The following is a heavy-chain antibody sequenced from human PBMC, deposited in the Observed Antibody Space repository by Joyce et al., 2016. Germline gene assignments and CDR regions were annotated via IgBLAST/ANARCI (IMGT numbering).Heavy chain of an antibody. V-gene: IGHV4-4*02. CDR2: ICLGGST. Sequence: QVQLQESGPGLVKPSGTLSLTCAVSGGSISSAHWWSWVRQPPGKGLEWIGEICLGGSTTYNPSLMSRVTISVDKSKNQLSLKMNSVTAADTAVYYCARNGAYSQDSWGQGTLVTVSS. CDR3: ARNGAYSQDS. D-gene: IGHD5-12*01. J-gene: IGHJ5*01. CDR1: GGSISSAHW.